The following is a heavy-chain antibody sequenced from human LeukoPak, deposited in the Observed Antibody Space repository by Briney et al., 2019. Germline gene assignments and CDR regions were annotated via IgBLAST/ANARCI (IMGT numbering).Heavy chain of an antibody. CDR2: INPNIGGT. CDR3: ARASGSGDYSAFDM. J-gene: IGHJ3*02. V-gene: IGHV1-2*02. D-gene: IGHD4-17*01. Sequence: ASVNLSCKASGYTFTGYYIQWVRQAPGQGLEWMGWINPNIGGTNYAQKFQGRITMTRDTSSSTVYMDLSSLTSDDTAVYFCARASGSGDYSAFDMWGQGTMDTVSS. CDR1: GYTFTGYY.